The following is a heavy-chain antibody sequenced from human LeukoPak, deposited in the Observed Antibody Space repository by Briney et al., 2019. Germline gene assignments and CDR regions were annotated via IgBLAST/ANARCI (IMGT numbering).Heavy chain of an antibody. CDR2: INPSGGST. J-gene: IGHJ6*03. V-gene: IGHV1-46*01. Sequence: ASVKVSRKASGYTFTSYYMHWVRQAPGQGLEWMGIINPSGGSTSYAQKFQGRVTMTRDTSTSTVYMELSSLRSEDTAVYYCQLSGYYYDSSGVSYMDVWGKGTTVTVSS. CDR3: QLSGYYYDSSGVSYMDV. CDR1: GYTFTSYY. D-gene: IGHD3-22*01.